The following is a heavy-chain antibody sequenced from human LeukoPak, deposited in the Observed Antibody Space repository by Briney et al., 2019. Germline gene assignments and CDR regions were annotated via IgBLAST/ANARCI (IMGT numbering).Heavy chain of an antibody. D-gene: IGHD6-19*01. V-gene: IGHV3-23*01. CDR3: AKDRSVSSGSLSGYFDY. Sequence: GGSLRLSCAASGFTFSSYAMSWVRQAPGKGLEWVSAISGSGGSTYYADSVKGRFTISRDNSKNTLYLQMNSLRAEDTAVYYCAKDRSVSSGSLSGYFDYWGQGTLVTVSS. CDR2: ISGSGGST. CDR1: GFTFSSYA. J-gene: IGHJ4*02.